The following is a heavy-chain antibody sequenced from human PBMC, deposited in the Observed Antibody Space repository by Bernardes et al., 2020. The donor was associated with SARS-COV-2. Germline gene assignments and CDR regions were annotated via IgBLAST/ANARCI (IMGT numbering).Heavy chain of an antibody. CDR1: GYPFTGYY. D-gene: IGHD3-22*01. CDR2: INPNSGGT. V-gene: IGHV1-2*02. J-gene: IGHJ6*02. CDR3: ALPPTNYDRYAMDL. Sequence: ASVQVSCKASGYPFTGYYIHWVRQAPGQGLEWMGWINPNSGGTNYAQNFQGRVTMTRDTSSSTAYMELSGLRFDDAAVYYCALPPTNYDRYAMDLWGQGTTVTVSS.